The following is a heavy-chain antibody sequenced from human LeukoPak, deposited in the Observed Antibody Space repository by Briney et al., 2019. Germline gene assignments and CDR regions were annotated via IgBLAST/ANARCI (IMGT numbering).Heavy chain of an antibody. CDR2: FDPEDGET. Sequence: ASVKVSCKISGYTLIELSMHWLRQPPGKGLEGMGGFDPEDGETIYTQKFQGRVTIPEDTSTDTAYMVLSSLRSEDTAVYYCATELEVGANNPWVPFYYWGQGTLVTVSS. V-gene: IGHV1-24*01. CDR3: ATELEVGANNPWVPFYY. D-gene: IGHD1-26*01. CDR1: GYTLIELS. J-gene: IGHJ4*02.